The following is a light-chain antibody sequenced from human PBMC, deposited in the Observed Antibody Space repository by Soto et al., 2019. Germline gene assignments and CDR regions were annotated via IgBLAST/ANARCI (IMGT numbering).Light chain of an antibody. V-gene: IGKV1-39*01. CDR1: QSVFSY. CDR2: DIS. Sequence: DIQMTQSPSSLSASVGDRVTITVRASQSVFSYLPWYQQKPGRAPNLLIYDISTLQSGVPSRFSGSGSGTDFTLTISSLQHEDFATYYCQQSYYNPTFGQGTKVDI. J-gene: IGKJ1*01. CDR3: QQSYYNPT.